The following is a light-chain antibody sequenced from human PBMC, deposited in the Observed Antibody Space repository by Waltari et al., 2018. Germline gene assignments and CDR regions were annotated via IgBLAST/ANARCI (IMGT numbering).Light chain of an antibody. CDR2: DDT. CDR1: NIGRRT. Sequence: SYVLTQPPSVSVAPGQTARIPCGGNNIGRRTVHWYQRRPGQAPVLVVYDDTDRPSGIPERFSGSNSGDTATLTISRVEAGDEADYYCHVWDSSSDPVVFGGGTKLTVL. CDR3: HVWDSSSDPVV. J-gene: IGLJ2*01. V-gene: IGLV3-21*02.